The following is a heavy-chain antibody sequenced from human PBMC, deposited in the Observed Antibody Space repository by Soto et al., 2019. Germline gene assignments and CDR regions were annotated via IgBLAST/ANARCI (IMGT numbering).Heavy chain of an antibody. CDR2: ISSLSSTI. CDR1: GFTFSSYS. D-gene: IGHD6-13*01. J-gene: IGHJ6*02. Sequence: GGSLRLSCAASGFTFSSYSMNWVRQAPGKGPEWVSYISSLSSTIYYADSVKGRFTISRDNAKNSLYLEMNSLRDEDTAVYYCARDYSRSWYWGMDGWGQGTTVTFSS. CDR3: ARDYSRSWYWGMDG. V-gene: IGHV3-48*02.